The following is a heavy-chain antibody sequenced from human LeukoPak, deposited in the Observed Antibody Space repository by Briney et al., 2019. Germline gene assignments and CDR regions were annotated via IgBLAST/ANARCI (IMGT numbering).Heavy chain of an antibody. CDR1: GFTFSSYA. Sequence: GGSLRLSCAASGFTFSSYAMHWVRQAPGKGLEWVAAISYDGSNKYYADSVKGRFTISRDNSKNTLYLQMNSLRAEDTAVYYCARSTMYYYDSSGIYFDYWGQGTLVTVSS. CDR3: ARSTMYYYDSSGIYFDY. V-gene: IGHV3-30*04. CDR2: ISYDGSNK. J-gene: IGHJ4*02. D-gene: IGHD3-22*01.